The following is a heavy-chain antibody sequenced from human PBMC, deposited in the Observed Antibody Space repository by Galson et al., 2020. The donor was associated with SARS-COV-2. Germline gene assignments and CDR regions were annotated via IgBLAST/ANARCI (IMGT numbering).Heavy chain of an antibody. D-gene: IGHD6-19*01. CDR2: ISSSGSTI. Sequence: TVGSLRLYCAASGFTFGNYEMNWVRQAPGKGLEWVSYISSSGSTIYYADSVKGRFTISRDNAKNSLYLQMNSLRAEDTAVYYCARDLRRSSGWYGYYYCMCVWGQGTTFTVSS. V-gene: IGHV3-48*03. CDR3: ARDLRRSSGWYGYYYCMCV. CDR1: GFTFGNYE. J-gene: IGHJ6*02.